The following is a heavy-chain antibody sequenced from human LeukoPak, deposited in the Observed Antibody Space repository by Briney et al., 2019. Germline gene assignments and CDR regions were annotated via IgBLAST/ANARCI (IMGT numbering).Heavy chain of an antibody. CDR1: GFTFSSFW. Sequence: GGSLRLSCAASGFTFSSFWMHWVRQAPGAGLVWVSFINNDGSIASYADSVKGRFTISRDNAKNTVYLQRTSPGAVNTAVYYCARGGPAGQTPDYWGHGTLVTVSS. CDR2: INNDGSIA. V-gene: IGHV3-74*01. CDR3: ARGGPAGQTPDY. J-gene: IGHJ4*01. D-gene: IGHD5-12*01.